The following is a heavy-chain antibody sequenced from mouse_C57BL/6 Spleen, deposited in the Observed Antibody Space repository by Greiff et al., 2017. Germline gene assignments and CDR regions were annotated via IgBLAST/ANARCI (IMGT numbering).Heavy chain of an antibody. CDR3: AREGVYGNSWYFDV. CDR2: INYDGSST. D-gene: IGHD2-1*01. CDR1: GFTFSDYY. V-gene: IGHV5-16*01. Sequence: EVMLVESEGGLVQPGSSMKLSCTASGFTFSDYYMAWVRQAPEKGLEWVANINYDGSSTYYLDSLKSRFIISRDNAKNILSLQMSSLKSEDTATYYCAREGVYGNSWYFDVWGTGTTVTVSS. J-gene: IGHJ1*03.